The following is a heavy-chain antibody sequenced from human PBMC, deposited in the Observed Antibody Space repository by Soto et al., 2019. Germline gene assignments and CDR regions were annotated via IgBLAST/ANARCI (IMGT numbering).Heavy chain of an antibody. Sequence: GGSLRLSCAASGFTFSNAWMSWVRQDPGKGLEWVGRIKSKTDGGTTDYAAPVKGRFTISRDDSKNTLYLQMNSLKTEDTAVYYCTTDWWELLRVIYWGQGTLVTVSS. CDR1: GFTFSNAW. CDR3: TTDWWELLRVIY. CDR2: IKSKTDGGTT. J-gene: IGHJ4*02. V-gene: IGHV3-15*01. D-gene: IGHD1-26*01.